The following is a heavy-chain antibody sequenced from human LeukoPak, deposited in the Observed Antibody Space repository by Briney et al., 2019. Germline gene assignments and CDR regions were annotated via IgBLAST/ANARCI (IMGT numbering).Heavy chain of an antibody. CDR3: ARKDSSSWYGADY. D-gene: IGHD6-13*01. CDR2: IRYDGSNK. CDR1: GFTFSSYG. J-gene: IGHJ4*02. V-gene: IGHV3-30*02. Sequence: GGSLRLSCAASGFTFSSYGMHWVRQAPGKGLEWVAFIRYDGSNKYYADSVKGRFTISGDNAKNSLYLQINSLRAEDTAVYYCARKDSSSWYGADYWGQGTLVTVSS.